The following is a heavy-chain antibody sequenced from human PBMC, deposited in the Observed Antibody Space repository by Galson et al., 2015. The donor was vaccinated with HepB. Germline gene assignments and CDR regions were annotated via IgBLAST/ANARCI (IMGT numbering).Heavy chain of an antibody. J-gene: IGHJ4*02. CDR1: GFTFSSYA. V-gene: IGHV3-30-3*01. CDR2: ISYDGSNK. Sequence: SLRLSCAASGFTFSSYAMHWVRQAPGKGLEWVAVISYDGSNKYYADSVKGRFTISRDNSKNTLYLQMNSLRAEDTAVYYCARDSLTHSSSWYDGRGPFDYWGQGTLVTVSS. CDR3: ARDSLTHSSSWYDGRGPFDY. D-gene: IGHD6-13*01.